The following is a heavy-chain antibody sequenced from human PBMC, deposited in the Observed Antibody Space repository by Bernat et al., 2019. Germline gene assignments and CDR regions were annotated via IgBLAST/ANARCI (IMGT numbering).Heavy chain of an antibody. J-gene: IGHJ4*02. D-gene: IGHD6-19*01. V-gene: IGHV3-33*01. CDR1: GFTFSSYA. CDR3: ARPFPEYASGWCLDY. Sequence: QVQLVESGGGVVQPGGSLRLSCAASGFTFSSYAMHWVRQAPGKGREWVAVIWYDGSNQHYADSVKGRFTISRDDSKNTLYLHMNSLRAEDTAVYYCARPFPEYASGWCLDYWGRGTLVTISS. CDR2: IWYDGSNQ.